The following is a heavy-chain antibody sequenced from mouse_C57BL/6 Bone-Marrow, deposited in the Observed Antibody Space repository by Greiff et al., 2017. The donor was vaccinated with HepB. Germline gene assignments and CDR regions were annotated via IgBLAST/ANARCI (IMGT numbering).Heavy chain of an antibody. CDR2: ISSGSSTI. V-gene: IGHV5-17*01. CDR3: ARENYGSSYVGVFFDY. CDR1: GFTFSDYG. Sequence: DVQLVESGGGLVKPGGSLKLSCAASGFTFSDYGMHWVRQAPEKGLEWVAYISSGSSTIYYADTVKGRFTISRDNAKNTLFLQMTSLRSEDTAMYYCARENYGSSYVGVFFDYWGQGTTLTVSS. J-gene: IGHJ2*01. D-gene: IGHD1-1*01.